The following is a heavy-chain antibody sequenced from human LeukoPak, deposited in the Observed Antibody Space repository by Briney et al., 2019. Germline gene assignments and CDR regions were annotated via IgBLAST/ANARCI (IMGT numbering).Heavy chain of an antibody. CDR2: MNPNSGNT. CDR3: ARGRSDGVGYYYYMDV. V-gene: IGHV1-8*01. D-gene: IGHD1-26*01. CDR1: GYTFTSYD. Sequence: ASVKVSFKASGYTFTSYDINWVRQAPGQGLEWMGWMNPNSGNTGYAQKFQGRVTMTRNTSISTAYMELSSLKSEDTAVYYCARGRSDGVGYYYYMDVWGKGTTVTVSS. J-gene: IGHJ6*03.